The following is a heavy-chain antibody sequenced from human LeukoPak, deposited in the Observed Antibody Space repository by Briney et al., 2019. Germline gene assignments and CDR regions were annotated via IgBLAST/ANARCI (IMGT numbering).Heavy chain of an antibody. V-gene: IGHV1-2*02. J-gene: IGHJ4*02. CDR2: INPNSGGT. Sequence: ASVKVSCKASGYTFTGYYMHWVRQAPGQGLEWMGWINPNSGGTNYAQKFQGRVTMTRDTSISTAYMELGRLRSDDTAVYYCARAHRDCSSTSCPETQVDYWGQGTLVTVSS. CDR1: GYTFTGYY. D-gene: IGHD2-2*01. CDR3: ARAHRDCSSTSCPETQVDY.